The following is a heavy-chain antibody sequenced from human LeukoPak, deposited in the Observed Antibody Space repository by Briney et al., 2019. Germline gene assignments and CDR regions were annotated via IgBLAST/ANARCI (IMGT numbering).Heavy chain of an antibody. D-gene: IGHD3-10*01. Sequence: GGSLRLSCAASGFTFSSYTMNWDRQAPGKGLEWVSYITGSSSAIYYADSVEGRFTISRDNAKNSLYLQMNSLRAEDTAVYYCASKPYYYGSGSYYDWFDPWGQGTLVTVSS. CDR1: GFTFSSYT. V-gene: IGHV3-48*01. CDR2: ITGSSSAI. CDR3: ASKPYYYGSGSYYDWFDP. J-gene: IGHJ5*02.